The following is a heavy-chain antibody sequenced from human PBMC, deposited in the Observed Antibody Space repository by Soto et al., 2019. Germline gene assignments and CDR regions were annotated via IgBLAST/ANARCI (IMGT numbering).Heavy chain of an antibody. CDR2: IIPILGIA. V-gene: IGHV1-69*02. CDR3: ARSRFVVGVTEDYYGMDV. D-gene: IGHD2-15*01. J-gene: IGHJ6*02. CDR1: GGTFSSYT. Sequence: SVKVSCKASGGTFSSYTISWVQQAPGQGLEWMGRIIPILGIANYAQKFQGRVTITADKSTSTAYMELSSLRSGDTAVYYCARSRFVVGVTEDYYGMDVWGQGTTVTVSS.